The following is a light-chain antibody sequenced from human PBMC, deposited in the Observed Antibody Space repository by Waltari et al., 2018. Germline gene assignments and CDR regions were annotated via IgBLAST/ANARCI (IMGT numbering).Light chain of an antibody. CDR1: SSNIGNNY. Sequence: QSVLTQPPSVSAAPGQRVTISCSGGSSNIGNNYVSWYRQFPATAPKLLIYENSERPSGVPVLISGSKVGTSATLDNTGLQAGDEADYYCGTWDSSLSGAVFGGGTHLTVL. CDR2: ENS. J-gene: IGLJ7*01. V-gene: IGLV1-51*02. CDR3: GTWDSSLSGAV.